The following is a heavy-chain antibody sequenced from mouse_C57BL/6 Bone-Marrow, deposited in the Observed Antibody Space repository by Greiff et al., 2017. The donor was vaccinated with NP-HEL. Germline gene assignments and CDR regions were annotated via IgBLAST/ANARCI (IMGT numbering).Heavy chain of an antibody. D-gene: IGHD1-1*01. Sequence: VQRVESGTELVKPGASVKLSCKASGYTFTSYWMHWVKQRPGQGLEWIGNINPSNGGTNYNEKFKSKATLTVDKSSSTAYMQLSSLTSEDSAVYYCARHGFPYWYFDVWGTGTTVTVSS. J-gene: IGHJ1*03. CDR1: GYTFTSYW. CDR3: ARHGFPYWYFDV. V-gene: IGHV1-53*01. CDR2: INPSNGGT.